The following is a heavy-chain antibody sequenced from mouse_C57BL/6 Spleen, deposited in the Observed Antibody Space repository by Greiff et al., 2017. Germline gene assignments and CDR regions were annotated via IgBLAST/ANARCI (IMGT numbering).Heavy chain of an antibody. CDR1: GYAFSSSW. J-gene: IGHJ2*01. D-gene: IGHD4-1*01. Sequence: QVQLKQSGPELVKPGASVKISCKASGYAFSSSWMNWVKQRPGKGLEWIGRIYPGDGDTNYNGKFKGKATLTADKSSSTAYMQLSSLTSEDSAVYFCARGEPGTFDYWGQGTTLTVSS. V-gene: IGHV1-82*01. CDR2: IYPGDGDT. CDR3: ARGEPGTFDY.